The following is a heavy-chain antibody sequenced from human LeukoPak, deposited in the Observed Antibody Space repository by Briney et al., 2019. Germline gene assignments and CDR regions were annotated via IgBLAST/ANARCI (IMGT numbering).Heavy chain of an antibody. CDR3: ARQVGSTPSSSLDY. V-gene: IGHV4-39*01. CDR1: GGSISSSSYY. Sequence: SETLSLTCTVSGGSISSSSYYWGWIRQPPGKGLEWMGSIYYSGSTYYNPSLKSRVTISVDTSKNQFSLKLSSVTAADTAVYYCARQVGSTPSSSLDYWGQGTLVTVSS. J-gene: IGHJ4*02. CDR2: IYYSGST. D-gene: IGHD6-13*01.